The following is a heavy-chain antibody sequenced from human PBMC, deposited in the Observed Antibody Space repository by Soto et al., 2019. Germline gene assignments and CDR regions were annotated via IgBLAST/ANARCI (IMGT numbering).Heavy chain of an antibody. CDR2: INPSGGST. Sequence: ASVKVSCKASGYTVTSYYMHWVRQAPGQGLEWMGIINPSGGSTSYAQKFQGRVTMTRDTSTSTAYMELSSLRSEDTAVYYCAAGDIVVVPAAFGATYYYYGMDVWGQGTTVTVSS. J-gene: IGHJ6*02. CDR3: AAGDIVVVPAAFGATYYYYGMDV. CDR1: GYTVTSYY. V-gene: IGHV1-46*01. D-gene: IGHD2-2*01.